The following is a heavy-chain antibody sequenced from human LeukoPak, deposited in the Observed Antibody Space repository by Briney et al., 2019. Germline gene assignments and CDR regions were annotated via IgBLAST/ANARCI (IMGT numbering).Heavy chain of an antibody. CDR2: IYNSGST. CDR3: ARGNILCSGGSCSTNIDY. V-gene: IGHV4-4*07. Sequence: PSETLSLTCTVSGGSISSYYWSWIRQPAGKGLEWVGRIYNSGSTNYNPSLKSRVTISVDTSKNQFSLKLSSVTAADTAGYYCARGNILCSGGSCSTNIDYWGQGTLVTVSS. J-gene: IGHJ4*02. CDR1: GGSISSYY. D-gene: IGHD2-15*01.